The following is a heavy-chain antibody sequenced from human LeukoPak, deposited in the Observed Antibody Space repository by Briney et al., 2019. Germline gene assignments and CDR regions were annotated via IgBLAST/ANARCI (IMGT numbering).Heavy chain of an antibody. CDR2: IYYSGST. CDR3: ARAATYYYDSSGYSHAFDI. J-gene: IGHJ3*02. D-gene: IGHD3-22*01. Sequence: SSETLSLTCTVSGGSISSYYWSWIRQPPGKGLEWIGYIYYSGSTNYNPSLKSRVTISVDTSKNQFSLKLSSVTAADTAVYYCARAATYYYDSSGYSHAFDIWGQGTMVTVSS. V-gene: IGHV4-59*12. CDR1: GGSISSYY.